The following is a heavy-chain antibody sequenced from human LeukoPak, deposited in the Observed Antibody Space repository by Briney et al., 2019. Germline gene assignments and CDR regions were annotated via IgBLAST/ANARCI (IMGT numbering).Heavy chain of an antibody. CDR2: IGGPAET. CDR3: AKDWTTHNGVYDCLDF. V-gene: IGHV3-23*01. Sequence: PGGSLRPSCAASGFSFGVHAMTWVRQAPRKGPEWVATIGGPAETFYADSVKGRFIISRDNSRNSLYLQMNSLRAEDSALYYCAKDWTTHNGVYDCLDFWGQGTQVTVSS. D-gene: IGHD3-16*01. J-gene: IGHJ4*02. CDR1: GFSFGVHA.